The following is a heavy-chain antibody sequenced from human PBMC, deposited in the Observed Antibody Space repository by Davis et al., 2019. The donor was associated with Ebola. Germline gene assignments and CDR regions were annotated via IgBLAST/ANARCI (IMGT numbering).Heavy chain of an antibody. CDR2: ISGSCGIT. CDR1: GSTFTTYA. Sequence: GGSLRPSGAAPGSTFTTYAMSWVRQAPGKGLEWVSAISGSCGITYYADSVKGRFTISRDNSKNTLYLQMNRLRAEDTAVYYFAKTDSSGWYYFDYWGQGTLVTVSS. CDR3: AKTDSSGWYYFDY. V-gene: IGHV3-23*01. J-gene: IGHJ4*02. D-gene: IGHD6-19*01.